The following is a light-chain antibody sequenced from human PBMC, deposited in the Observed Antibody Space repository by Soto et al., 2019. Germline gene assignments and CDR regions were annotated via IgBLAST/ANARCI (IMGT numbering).Light chain of an antibody. J-gene: IGKJ1*01. CDR1: QSVSSTY. Sequence: EIVLTQSPGTLSVSPGDRATLSCRASQSVSSTYLAWYQQKPGQAPRLLIYGASSRATGIPDRFSGSGSGTDFTLTISRLEPEDFSVYYCQQYDTSRTWTCGQGTKVDIK. CDR2: GAS. CDR3: QQYDTSRTWT. V-gene: IGKV3-20*01.